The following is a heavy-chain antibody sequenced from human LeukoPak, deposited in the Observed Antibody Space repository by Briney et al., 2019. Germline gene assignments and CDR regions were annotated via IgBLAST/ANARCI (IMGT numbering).Heavy chain of an antibody. CDR2: INPSGGST. D-gene: IGHD7-27*01. J-gene: IGHJ6*03. CDR3: ARAGDRWDYYYYYMDV. Sequence: GASVKVSCKASGYTFTSYYMHWVRQAPGQGLEWMGIINPSGGSTSYAQKFQGRVTMNRDPSTSTVYMELSSLRSEDTAVYYCARAGDRWDYYYYYMDVWGKGTTVTVSS. V-gene: IGHV1-46*01. CDR1: GYTFTSYY.